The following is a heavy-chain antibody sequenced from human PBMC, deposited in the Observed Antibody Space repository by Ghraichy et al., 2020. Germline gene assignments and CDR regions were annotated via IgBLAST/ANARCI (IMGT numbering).Heavy chain of an antibody. CDR1: GGSFSGYY. CDR3: ARDGSPYDSSGYYHDY. CDR2: INHSGST. D-gene: IGHD3-22*01. J-gene: IGHJ4*02. V-gene: IGHV4-34*01. Sequence: SETLSLTCAVYGGSFSGYYWSWIRQPPGKGLEWIGEINHSGSTNYNPSLKSRVTISVDTSKNQFSLKLSSVTAADTAVYYCARDGSPYDSSGYYHDYWGQGTLVTVSS.